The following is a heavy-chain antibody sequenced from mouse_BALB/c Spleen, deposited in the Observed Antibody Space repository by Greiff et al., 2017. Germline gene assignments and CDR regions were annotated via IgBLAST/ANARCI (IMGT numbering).Heavy chain of an antibody. CDR2: IYPGSGST. CDR1: GYTFTDYV. J-gene: IGHJ2*01. Sequence: VQLKESGPELVKPGASVKMSCKASGYTFTDYVISWVKQRTGQGLEWIGEIYPGSGSTYYNEKFKGKATLTADKSSNTAYMQLSSLTSEDSAVYFCARWGSVVAHFDYWGQGTTLTVSS. D-gene: IGHD1-1*01. V-gene: IGHV1-77*01. CDR3: ARWGSVVAHFDY.